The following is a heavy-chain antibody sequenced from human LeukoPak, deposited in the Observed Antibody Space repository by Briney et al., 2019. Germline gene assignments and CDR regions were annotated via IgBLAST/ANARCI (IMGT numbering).Heavy chain of an antibody. D-gene: IGHD3-10*01. CDR1: GYTFTSYA. Sequence: ASVKVSCKASGYTFTSYAMHWVRRAPGQRLEWMGWINAGNGNTKYSQKFQGRVTITRDTSASTAYMELSSLRSEDTAVYYCASSSVVTMVRGVIKGYYYGMDVWGQGTTVTVSS. J-gene: IGHJ6*02. CDR2: INAGNGNT. CDR3: ASSSVVTMVRGVIKGYYYGMDV. V-gene: IGHV1-3*01.